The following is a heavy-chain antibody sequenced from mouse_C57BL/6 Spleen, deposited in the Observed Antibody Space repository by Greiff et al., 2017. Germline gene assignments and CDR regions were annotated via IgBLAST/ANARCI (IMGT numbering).Heavy chain of an antibody. Sequence: VKLQQSGAELARPGASVKMSCKASGYTFTSYTMHWVKQRPGQGLEWIGYINPSSGYTKYNQKFKDKATLTADKSSSTAYMQLSSLTSEDSAVYYCASSYWDPYFDYWGQGTTLTVSS. V-gene: IGHV1-4*01. J-gene: IGHJ2*01. D-gene: IGHD4-1*01. CDR2: INPSSGYT. CDR3: ASSYWDPYFDY. CDR1: GYTFTSYT.